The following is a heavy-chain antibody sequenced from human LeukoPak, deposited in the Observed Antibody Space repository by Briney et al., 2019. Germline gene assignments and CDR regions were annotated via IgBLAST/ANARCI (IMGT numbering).Heavy chain of an antibody. CDR2: IRYDGSNK. CDR1: GFTFSSYG. Sequence: GGSLRLSCAASGFTFSSYGMHWVRQAPGKGLEWVAFIRYDGSNKYYADSVKGRFTISRDNSKNTLYLQMNSLRAEDTAVYYCARASMVRGVIITPYFDYWGQGTLVTVSS. V-gene: IGHV3-30*02. D-gene: IGHD3-10*01. CDR3: ARASMVRGVIITPYFDY. J-gene: IGHJ4*02.